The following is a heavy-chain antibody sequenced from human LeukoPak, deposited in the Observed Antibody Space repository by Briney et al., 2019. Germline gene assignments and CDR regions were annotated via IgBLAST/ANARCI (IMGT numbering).Heavy chain of an antibody. CDR2: INTNTGNP. D-gene: IGHD3-10*01. Sequence: GAAVKASCKASGYTFTSYAMNWVRQAPGQGLEWMGWINTNTGNPTYAQGFTGRFVFSLDTSVSTAYLQISSLKAEDTAVYYCARDSQDYGSGSYYLYYYYYMDVWGKGTTVTVSS. V-gene: IGHV7-4-1*02. J-gene: IGHJ6*03. CDR1: GYTFTSYA. CDR3: ARDSQDYGSGSYYLYYYYYMDV.